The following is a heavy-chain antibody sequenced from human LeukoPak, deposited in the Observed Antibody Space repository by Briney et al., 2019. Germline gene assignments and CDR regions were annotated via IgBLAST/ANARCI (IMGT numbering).Heavy chain of an antibody. V-gene: IGHV1-2*06. CDR3: ARDPIWFGVLGWFDH. D-gene: IGHD3-10*01. J-gene: IGHJ5*02. CDR1: GYTFTGYY. Sequence: GASVKVSCKASGYTFTGYYMHWVRQAPGQGLEWMGRINPNSGGTNYTQKFQGRVTMTRDTSISTAYMELSRLRSDDTAVYYCARDPIWFGVLGWFDHWGQGTLVTVSS. CDR2: INPNSGGT.